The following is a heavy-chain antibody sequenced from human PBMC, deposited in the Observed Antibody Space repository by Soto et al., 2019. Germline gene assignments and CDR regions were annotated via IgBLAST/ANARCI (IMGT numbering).Heavy chain of an antibody. CDR3: ARWGTTGGLDV. CDR1: GFTFRSYV. D-gene: IGHD3-16*01. Sequence: QVQLVESGGGVVQPGTSLRLSCVGSGFTFRSYVIHWVRQAPGKGLEWVALTSYDGSNNFYGDSVKGRFNITRHNSRNTVGLQMDSLRFEDTALYYCARWGTTGGLDVWGQGTLVSVSS. J-gene: IGHJ4*02. CDR2: TSYDGSNN. V-gene: IGHV3-33*05.